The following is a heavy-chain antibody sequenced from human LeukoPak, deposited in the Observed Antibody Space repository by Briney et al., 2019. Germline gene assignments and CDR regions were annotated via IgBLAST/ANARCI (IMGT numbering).Heavy chain of an antibody. Sequence: PGGSLRLSCAASGFTFSSYEMNWVRQAPGKGLEWVSYISTSGSTKYYADSVKGRFTISRDNAKNSLYLQMNSLRAEDTAVYYCARDGNYDSSGYHDYWGQGTLVTVSS. D-gene: IGHD3-22*01. J-gene: IGHJ4*02. CDR2: ISTSGSTK. V-gene: IGHV3-48*03. CDR3: ARDGNYDSSGYHDY. CDR1: GFTFSSYE.